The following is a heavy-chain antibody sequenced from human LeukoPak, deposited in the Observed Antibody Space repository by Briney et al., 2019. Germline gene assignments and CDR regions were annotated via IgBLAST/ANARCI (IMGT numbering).Heavy chain of an antibody. Sequence: ASVKVSCKASGGTFISYAISWVRQAPGQGLEWMGGIIPIFGTANYAQKFQGRVTITVDESTSTAYMELSSLRSEDTAVYYCARGDPDGSGSYPVYYYGMDVWGQGTTVTVSS. V-gene: IGHV1-69*01. CDR3: ARGDPDGSGSYPVYYYGMDV. CDR1: GGTFISYA. D-gene: IGHD3-10*01. CDR2: IIPIFGTA. J-gene: IGHJ6*02.